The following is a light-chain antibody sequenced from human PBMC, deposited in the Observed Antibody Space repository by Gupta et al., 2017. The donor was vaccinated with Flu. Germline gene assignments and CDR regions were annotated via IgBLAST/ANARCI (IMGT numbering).Light chain of an antibody. CDR2: AVS. Sequence: IQMTQSPSSLSASVGDRVTITCRASQSISIYLNWYQKKPGKAPKLLIYAVSTVESGVPSRFSGSGSGTDFTLTISRLQPEDFATYYCQQGDSRPYTFGQGTKVEIK. CDR1: QSISIY. CDR3: QQGDSRPYT. J-gene: IGKJ2*01. V-gene: IGKV1-39*01.